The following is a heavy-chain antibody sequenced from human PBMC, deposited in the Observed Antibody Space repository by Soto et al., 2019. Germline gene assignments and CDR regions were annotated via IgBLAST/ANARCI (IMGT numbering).Heavy chain of an antibody. D-gene: IGHD5-18*01. CDR1: GFTFDDYT. CDR3: AKDIKSTGRGYSYGYYYYGMDV. V-gene: IGHV3-43*01. CDR2: ISWDGGST. Sequence: LRLSCAASGFTFDDYTMHWVRQAPGKGLEWVSLISWDGGSTYYADSVKGRFTISRDNSKNSLYLQMNSLRTEDTALYYRAKDIKSTGRGYSYGYYYYGMDVWGQGTTVTVSS. J-gene: IGHJ6*02.